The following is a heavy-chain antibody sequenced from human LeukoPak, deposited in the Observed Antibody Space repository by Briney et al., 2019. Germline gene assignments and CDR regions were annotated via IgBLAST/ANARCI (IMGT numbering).Heavy chain of an antibody. CDR3: ARVPPPFHYYGFNWFDP. Sequence: SSETLSLTCTVSGGSISSSSCYWGWIRQPPGKGLEWIGSIYYSGSTYYNPSLKSRVTISVDTSKNQFSLKLSSVTAADTAVYYCARVPPPFHYYGFNWFDPWGQGTLVTVSS. V-gene: IGHV4-39*07. CDR1: GGSISSSSCY. D-gene: IGHD3-10*01. J-gene: IGHJ5*02. CDR2: IYYSGST.